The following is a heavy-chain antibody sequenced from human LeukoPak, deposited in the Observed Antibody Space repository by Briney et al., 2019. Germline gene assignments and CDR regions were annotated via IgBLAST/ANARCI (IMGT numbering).Heavy chain of an antibody. CDR3: AKPSSGWYRFDY. CDR1: GFTFDDYA. J-gene: IGHJ4*02. CDR2: ISGDGGST. V-gene: IGHV3-43*02. Sequence: GGSLRLSCAASGFTFDDYAMHWVRQAPGRGLEWVSLISGDGGSTYYADSVKGRFTISRDNSKDSLYLQMNSLRTEDTALYYCAKPSSGWYRFDYWGQGTLVTVSS. D-gene: IGHD6-19*01.